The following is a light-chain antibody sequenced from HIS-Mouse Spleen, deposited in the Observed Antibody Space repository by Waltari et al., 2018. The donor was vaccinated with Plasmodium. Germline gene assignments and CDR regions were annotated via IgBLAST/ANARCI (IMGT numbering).Light chain of an antibody. CDR1: ALPTKY. Sequence: SYELTQPPSVSVSPGQTARITCSGDALPTKYAYWYQQKSGQAPVLFIYEDSKRPSGIPERFSCSSPGTMATLTISGAQVEDEADYYCYSTDSSGNHRVFGGGTKLTVL. CDR3: YSTDSSGNHRV. V-gene: IGLV3-10*01. J-gene: IGLJ3*02. CDR2: EDS.